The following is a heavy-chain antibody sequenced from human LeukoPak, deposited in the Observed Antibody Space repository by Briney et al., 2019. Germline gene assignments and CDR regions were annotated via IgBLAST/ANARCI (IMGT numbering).Heavy chain of an antibody. J-gene: IGHJ5*02. Sequence: PSETLSLTCTVSGGSISNGDHYWSWIRQHPGKGLEWIGHIYYSGSTYYNPSLKSRVTISVDTSKNQFSLKLSSVTAADTAVYYCARRMSTGGGYYSTTGGFDPWGQGTLVTVSS. CDR3: ARRMSTGGGYYSTTGGFDP. CDR2: IYYSGST. V-gene: IGHV4-31*03. CDR1: GGSISNGDHY. D-gene: IGHD3-22*01.